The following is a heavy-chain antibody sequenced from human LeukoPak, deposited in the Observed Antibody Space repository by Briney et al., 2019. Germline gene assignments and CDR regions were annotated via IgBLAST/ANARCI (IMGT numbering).Heavy chain of an antibody. CDR1: GFTFDDYA. V-gene: IGHV3-9*01. CDR2: ISWNSGSI. Sequence: GGSLRLSCAASGFTFDDYAMHWVRQAPGKGLEWVSGISWNSGSIGYADSVKGRFTISRDNAKNSLYLQMNSLRAEDTALYHCARCFRLRSGWCDYWGQGTLVTVSS. J-gene: IGHJ4*02. D-gene: IGHD6-19*01. CDR3: ARCFRLRSGWCDY.